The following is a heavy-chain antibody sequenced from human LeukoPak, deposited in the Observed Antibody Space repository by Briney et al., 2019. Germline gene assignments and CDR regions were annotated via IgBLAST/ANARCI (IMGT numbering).Heavy chain of an antibody. CDR1: GFTFSTYD. CDR3: ASGPRWSVGY. J-gene: IGHJ4*02. Sequence: PGGSVRLSCTASGFTFSTYDMHWVRQAPGKGLQWVTFIRYDGNSESYADSVKGRFIISRDNSKNTLYLQMNSLRAEDTAVYYCASGPRWSVGYWGQGTLVTVSS. V-gene: IGHV3-30*02. D-gene: IGHD4-23*01. CDR2: IRYDGNSE.